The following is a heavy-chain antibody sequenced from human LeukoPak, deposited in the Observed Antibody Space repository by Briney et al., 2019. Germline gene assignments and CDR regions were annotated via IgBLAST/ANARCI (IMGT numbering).Heavy chain of an antibody. D-gene: IGHD3-22*01. J-gene: IGHJ4*02. Sequence: GGSLRLSCAASGFTFSSYSMDWVRQAPGKGLEWVSSISRTSTYIYYADSVKGRFTISRDNAKNSLYLQMNSLRAEDTAVYYCARDYYKNFDYWGQGTLVTVSS. V-gene: IGHV3-21*01. CDR3: ARDYYKNFDY. CDR1: GFTFSSYS. CDR2: ISRTSTYI.